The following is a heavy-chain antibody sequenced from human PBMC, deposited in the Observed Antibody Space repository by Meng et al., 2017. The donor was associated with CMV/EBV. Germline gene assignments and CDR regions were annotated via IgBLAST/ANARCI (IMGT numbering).Heavy chain of an antibody. CDR2: VSGSGDDT. Sequence: CTASGITCVSYIMSWVRQAPGKRMEWVSSVSGSGDDTCYADYIKGRFTISRDNYKNTLFLHMSSLRAEDTATYYCARGGWTSGWDFPVWGQGTLVTVSS. CDR3: ARGGWTSGWDFPV. CDR1: GITCVSYI. V-gene: IGHV3-23*01. D-gene: IGHD6-25*01. J-gene: IGHJ4*02.